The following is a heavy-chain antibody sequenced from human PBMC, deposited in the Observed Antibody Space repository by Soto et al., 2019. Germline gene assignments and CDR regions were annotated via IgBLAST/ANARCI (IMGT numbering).Heavy chain of an antibody. Sequence: QVQLEQSGSEVKEPGSSVKLSCKSSGGIFDNYAIVWVRQAPGQGLEWVGGIIPVFGTPRYSYLLRGRVTIVADKSTSAVYLELRGLRSDDTAVYYCARHLCDFVWGSYRFWGQGTLVTVSS. CDR2: IIPVFGTP. J-gene: IGHJ4*02. CDR1: GGIFDNYA. D-gene: IGHD3-16*02. CDR3: ARHLCDFVWGSYRF. V-gene: IGHV1-69*06.